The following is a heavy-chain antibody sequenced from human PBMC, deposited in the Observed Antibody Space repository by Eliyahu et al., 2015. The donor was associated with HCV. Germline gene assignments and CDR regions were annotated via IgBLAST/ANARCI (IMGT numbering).Heavy chain of an antibody. CDR2: IWYDGGSN. D-gene: IGHD2-2*01. Sequence: QVQLVESGGGVVQPGRSLRLSCAASGFTFSSYGMHWVRQAPGKGLEWVAVIWYDGGSNYYSYSVKGRFTISRDNSKNTLYLQMNSLRAEDTAVYYCARDGEDIVVVPAAGGMDVWGQGTTVTVSS. CDR3: ARDGEDIVVVPAAGGMDV. J-gene: IGHJ6*02. V-gene: IGHV3-33*01. CDR1: GFTFSSYG.